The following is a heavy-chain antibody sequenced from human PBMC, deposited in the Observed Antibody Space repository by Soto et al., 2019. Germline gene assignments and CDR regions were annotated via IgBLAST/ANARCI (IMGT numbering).Heavy chain of an antibody. Sequence: GGSLRLSCAASGLTFNTFGMNWVRQAPGKGLEWVALISYDESHEYYADSVKGRFIISRDNSKNTLYLQMNSLRAEDTAVYYCAKSPVWWLLNYWGQGTLVTVSS. D-gene: IGHD3-22*01. CDR1: GLTFNTFG. CDR3: AKSPVWWLLNY. CDR2: ISYDESHE. V-gene: IGHV3-30*18. J-gene: IGHJ4*02.